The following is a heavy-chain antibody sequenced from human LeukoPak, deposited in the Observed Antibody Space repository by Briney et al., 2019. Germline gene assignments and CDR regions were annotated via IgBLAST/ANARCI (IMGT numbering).Heavy chain of an antibody. CDR1: GYTFTGYY. CDR3: ARGSIAARQFYYYYYMDV. CDR2: INPNSGGT. D-gene: IGHD6-6*01. Sequence: GASVKVSCKASGYTFTGYYMHWVRQAPGQGLEWMGWINPNSGGTNYAQKFQGRVTMTRDTSISTAYMELSRLRSDDTAVYYCARGSIAARQFYYYYYMDVWGKGTTVTVSS. V-gene: IGHV1-2*02. J-gene: IGHJ6*03.